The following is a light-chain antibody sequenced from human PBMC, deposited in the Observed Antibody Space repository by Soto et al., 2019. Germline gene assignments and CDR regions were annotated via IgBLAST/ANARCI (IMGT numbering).Light chain of an antibody. J-gene: IGKJ2*01. Sequence: EIVLTQSPATLSLSPGERATLSCRASQSVSSYLAWYQQKPGQAPRLLIYDASDRATGIPARFSGSGSGTDFTLTISSLEPEDSAVYYCQQRGNWPRTFGQGNKLEIK. CDR2: DAS. CDR1: QSVSSY. V-gene: IGKV3-11*01. CDR3: QQRGNWPRT.